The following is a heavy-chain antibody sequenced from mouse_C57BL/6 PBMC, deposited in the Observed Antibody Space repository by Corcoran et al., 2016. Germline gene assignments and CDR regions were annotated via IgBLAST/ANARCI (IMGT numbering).Heavy chain of an antibody. CDR2: INTYSGVP. J-gene: IGHJ2*01. Sequence: QIQLVQSGPELKKPGETVKISCKASGYTFTTYGMGWVKQAPGKGLKWMGWINTYSGVPTYADDFKGRFAFSLETSASTAYLQINNLKNEDTATYFCARSRSEYFDYWGQGTTLTVSS. CDR3: ARSRSEYFDY. CDR1: GYTFTTYG. V-gene: IGHV9-3*01.